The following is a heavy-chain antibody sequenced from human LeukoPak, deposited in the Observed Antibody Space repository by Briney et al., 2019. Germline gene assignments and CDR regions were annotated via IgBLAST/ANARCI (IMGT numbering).Heavy chain of an antibody. CDR1: GGSFSGYY. D-gene: IGHD6-19*01. V-gene: IGHV4-34*01. J-gene: IGHJ4*02. CDR2: INHSGST. Sequence: PSETLSLTCAVYGGSFSGYYWSWIRQPPGKGLEWIGEINHSGSTNYNPSLKSRVTISVDTSKNQFSLKLSSVTAADTAVYYCARQIAVAGHSFDYWGQGTLVTVSS. CDR3: ARQIAVAGHSFDY.